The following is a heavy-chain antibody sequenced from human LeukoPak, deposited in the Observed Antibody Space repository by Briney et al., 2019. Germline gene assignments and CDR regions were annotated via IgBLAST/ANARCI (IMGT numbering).Heavy chain of an antibody. CDR3: ARYLRQPGTFYLDH. V-gene: IGHV4-59*01. J-gene: IGHJ4*02. Sequence: NPWETLSLTCTVSGASISSDYWTWIRQHPGLALECLGYIYYSGSTNYNPSLKSRVTMSVDTSRTQFSRELHSVTAADSAVYYCARYLRQPGTFYLDHWGQGTLVTVSS. CDR2: IYYSGST. CDR1: GASISSDY. D-gene: IGHD3-16*01.